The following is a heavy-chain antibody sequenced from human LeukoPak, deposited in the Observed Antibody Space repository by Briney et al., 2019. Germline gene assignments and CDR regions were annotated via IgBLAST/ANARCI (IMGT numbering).Heavy chain of an antibody. D-gene: IGHD1-26*01. J-gene: IGHJ4*02. CDR2: INPNNGAT. CDR3: VRDGGDNGSSGN. V-gene: IGHV1-2*02. CDR1: GYTFTGYY. Sequence: ASVKVSCKASGYTFTGYYVHWVRQAPGPCLEWMGWINPNNGATNYAQKFQGRVTVTRDTSISTAYMELSNLGSDDTALYYCVRDGGDNGSSGNWGQGTLVTVSS.